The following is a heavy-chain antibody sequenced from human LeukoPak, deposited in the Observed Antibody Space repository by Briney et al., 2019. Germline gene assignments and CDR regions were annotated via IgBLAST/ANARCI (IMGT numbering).Heavy chain of an antibody. CDR3: AKDLLTTVTTLGFDY. V-gene: IGHV3-30*18. CDR1: GFTFSSYG. J-gene: IGHJ4*02. CDR2: ISYDGSNK. Sequence: GGSLRLSCAASGFTFSSYGMHWVRQAPGKGLEWVAVISYDGSNKYYADSVKGRLTISRDNSKNTLYLQMNSLRAEDTAVYYCAKDLLTTVTTLGFDYWGQGTLVTVSS. D-gene: IGHD4-17*01.